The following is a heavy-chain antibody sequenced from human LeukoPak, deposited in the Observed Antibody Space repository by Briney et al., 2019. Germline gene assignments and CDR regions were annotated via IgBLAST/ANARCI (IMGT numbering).Heavy chain of an antibody. CDR1: GFTFSSYS. Sequence: PGGSLRLSCAASGFTFSSYSMNWVRQAPGKGPEWVSSISSSSSYIYYADSVKGRFTISRGNAKNSLYLQMNSLRAEDTAVYYCARDYDFWSGYSYNWFDPWGQGTLVTVSS. V-gene: IGHV3-21*01. D-gene: IGHD3-3*01. J-gene: IGHJ5*02. CDR2: ISSSSSYI. CDR3: ARDYDFWSGYSYNWFDP.